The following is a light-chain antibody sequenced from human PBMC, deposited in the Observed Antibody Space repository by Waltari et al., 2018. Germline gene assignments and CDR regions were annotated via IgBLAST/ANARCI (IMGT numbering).Light chain of an antibody. Sequence: QAALTQPRSVSGSPGQSVTISCTGTSSDIGGYNYVSWYTQPPGTAPKLMIYEVSERPSGVSDRFSGSKSGNTSSLTIAGLQAEDEADYYCSSYAGSNTVLFGGGTRLTVL. J-gene: IGLJ2*01. V-gene: IGLV2-11*01. CDR3: SSYAGSNTVL. CDR2: EVS. CDR1: SSDIGGYNY.